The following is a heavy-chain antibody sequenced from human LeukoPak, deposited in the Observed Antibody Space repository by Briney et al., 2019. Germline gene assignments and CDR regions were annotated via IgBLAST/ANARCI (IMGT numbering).Heavy chain of an antibody. J-gene: IGHJ4*02. CDR1: GGSFSGYY. Sequence: SETLSLTCAVYGGSFSGYYWSWIRQPPGKGLEWIGEINHSGSTNYNPSLKSRVTISVDTSKNQFSLKLSSVTAADTAVYYCARAYYDSSGYLYYFDYWGQGTLVTVSS. CDR2: INHSGST. CDR3: ARAYYDSSGYLYYFDY. D-gene: IGHD3-22*01. V-gene: IGHV4-34*01.